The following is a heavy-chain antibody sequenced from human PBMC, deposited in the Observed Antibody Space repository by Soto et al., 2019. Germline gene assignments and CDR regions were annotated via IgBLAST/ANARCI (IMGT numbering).Heavy chain of an antibody. D-gene: IGHD6-13*01. V-gene: IGHV3-21*01. J-gene: IGHJ5*02. Sequence: GALRLSCAASGFTFSSYSMNWVRQAPGKGLEWVSSISSSSSYIYYADSVKGRFTISRDNAKNSLYLQMNSLRAEDTAVYYCARAGIAAAPKYNWFDPWGQGTLVTVSS. CDR2: ISSSSSYI. CDR3: ARAGIAAAPKYNWFDP. CDR1: GFTFSSYS.